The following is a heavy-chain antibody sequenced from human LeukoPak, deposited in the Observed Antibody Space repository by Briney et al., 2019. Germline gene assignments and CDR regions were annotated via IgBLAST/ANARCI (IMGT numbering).Heavy chain of an antibody. D-gene: IGHD3-3*02. CDR3: ARELDGYYFDY. V-gene: IGHV3-48*04. J-gene: IGHJ4*02. Sequence: GGSLRLSCAASGFTFSSYAMSWVRQAPGKGLEWVSYISRTGSSIFYADSLEGRFTISRDNAKNSLYLQMNSLRAEDTAVYYCARELDGYYFDYWGQGTLVTVSS. CDR2: ISRTGSSI. CDR1: GFTFSSYA.